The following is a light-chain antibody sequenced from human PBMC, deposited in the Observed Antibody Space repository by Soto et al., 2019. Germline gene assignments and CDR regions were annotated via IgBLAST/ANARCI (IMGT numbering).Light chain of an antibody. CDR2: GAS. CDR3: QQHGNSPWT. CDR1: QIVSSDY. Sequence: EIVLTQSPGTLSLSPGERATLSCRASQIVSSDYLAWYQQRPGQAPRLLIYGASSRATGIPDRFSGSGSGTDFTLTISRLEPEDFAVYYCQQHGNSPWTFGQGTKVDIK. J-gene: IGKJ1*01. V-gene: IGKV3-20*01.